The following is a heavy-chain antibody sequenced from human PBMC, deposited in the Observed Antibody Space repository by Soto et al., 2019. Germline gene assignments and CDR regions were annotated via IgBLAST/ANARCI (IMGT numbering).Heavy chain of an antibody. D-gene: IGHD2-15*01. CDR2: IYSGGNT. Sequence: GGSLRLSCAASGFTVSSYYMTWVRQAPGKGLQWVSVIYSGGNTYYADSVKGRFTISRDNSKNTLYLQMNDLRAEDTAVYYCARDLSCSGGSCQSYYYYYGMDVWGQGTTVTVSS. CDR1: GFTVSSYY. J-gene: IGHJ6*02. V-gene: IGHV3-66*01. CDR3: ARDLSCSGGSCQSYYYYYGMDV.